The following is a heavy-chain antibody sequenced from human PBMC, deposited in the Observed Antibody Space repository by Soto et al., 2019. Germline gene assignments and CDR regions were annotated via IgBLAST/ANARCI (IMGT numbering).Heavy chain of an antibody. V-gene: IGHV4-31*03. J-gene: IGHJ6*02. CDR3: AREGIHSGSLLPYYYYGMDV. D-gene: IGHD5-12*01. Sequence: KPSETLSLTCTVSGGSISSGGYYWSWIRQHPGKGLEWIGYIYYSGSTYYNPSLKSRVTISVDTSKNQFSLKLSSVTAADTAVYYCAREGIHSGSLLPYYYYGMDVWGQGTTVTVSS. CDR1: GGSISSGGYY. CDR2: IYYSGST.